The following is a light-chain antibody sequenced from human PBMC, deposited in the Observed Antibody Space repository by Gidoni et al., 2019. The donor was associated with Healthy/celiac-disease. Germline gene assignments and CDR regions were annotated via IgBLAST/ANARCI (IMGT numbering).Light chain of an antibody. CDR2: WAS. V-gene: IGKV4-1*01. CDR3: QQYYSTPWT. J-gene: IGKJ1*01. Sequence: DIVMTQSPDSLAVSLGERATNNKNYLAWYQQKPGQPPKLLIYWASTRESGVPDRFSGSGSGTDCTLTISSLQAEDVAVYYCQQYYSTPWTFGQGTKVEIK. CDR1: NKNY.